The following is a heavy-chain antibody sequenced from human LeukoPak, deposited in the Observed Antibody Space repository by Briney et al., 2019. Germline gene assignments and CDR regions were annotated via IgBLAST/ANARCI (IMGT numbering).Heavy chain of an antibody. CDR1: RFTFNTYA. V-gene: IGHV3-23*01. CDR2: ISGSGGST. Sequence: GGSLRLSCAASRFTFNTYAMSWVRQAPGKGLEWVSAISGSGGSTYYADSVKGRFTISRDNSKNTLYLQMNSLRAEDTAVYYCAKDTLDSSGYCFDYWGQGTLVTVSS. CDR3: AKDTLDSSGYCFDY. J-gene: IGHJ4*02. D-gene: IGHD3-22*01.